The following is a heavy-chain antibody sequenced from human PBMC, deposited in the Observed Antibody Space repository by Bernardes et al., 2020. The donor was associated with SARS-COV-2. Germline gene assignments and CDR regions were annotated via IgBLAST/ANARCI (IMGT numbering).Heavy chain of an antibody. CDR1: GFTFDDYA. D-gene: IGHD3-3*01. V-gene: IGHV3-9*01. CDR3: AKDRGYYDFWSGYLGNSYHYYYGMDV. J-gene: IGHJ6*02. Sequence: GGSLRLSCAASGFTFDDYAMHWVRQAPGKGLEWVSGISWNSGSIGYADSVKGRFTISRDNAKNSLYLQMNSLRAEDTAVYYCAKDRGYYDFWSGYLGNSYHYYYGMDVWGQGTTVTVSS. CDR2: ISWNSGSI.